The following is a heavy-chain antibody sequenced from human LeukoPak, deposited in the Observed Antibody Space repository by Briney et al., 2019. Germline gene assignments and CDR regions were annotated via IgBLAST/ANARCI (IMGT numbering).Heavy chain of an antibody. J-gene: IGHJ4*02. D-gene: IGHD6-19*01. CDR3: ARGYSSGWPIYYFDY. CDR2: IKTKTDGGTP. CDR1: GLTFSDAW. Sequence: GGSLRLSCAASGLTFSDAWMSWVRQAPGKGLEWVGRIKTKTDGGTPDYAAPVKGRFTISRDDSKTTLYLQMNSLKTEDTAVYYCARGYSSGWPIYYFDYWGQGTLVTVSP. V-gene: IGHV3-15*01.